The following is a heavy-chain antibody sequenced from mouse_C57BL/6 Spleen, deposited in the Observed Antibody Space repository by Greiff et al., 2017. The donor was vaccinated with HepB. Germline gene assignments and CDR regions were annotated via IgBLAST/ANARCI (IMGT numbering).Heavy chain of an antibody. CDR1: GFTFSDYG. V-gene: IGHV5-17*01. CDR3: ARPDV. CDR2: ISSGSSTI. J-gene: IGHJ2*01. Sequence: EVQGVESGGGLVKPGGSLKLSCAASGFTFSDYGMHWVRQAPEKGLEWVAYISSGSSTIYYADTVKGRFPISRDNAKNTLFLQMTSLRSEDTAMYYCARPDVWGQGTTLTVSS.